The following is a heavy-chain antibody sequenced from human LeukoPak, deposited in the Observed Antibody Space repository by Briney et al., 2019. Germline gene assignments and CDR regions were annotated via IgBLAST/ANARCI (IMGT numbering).Heavy chain of an antibody. CDR3: ARVGDPEDAFDI. J-gene: IGHJ3*02. CDR1: GGSXXXXSYX. D-gene: IGHD3-16*01. Sequence: SXXXSLTXTVXGGSXXXXSYXXXXXXXXXXXXXEXIGYIYYSGSTNYNPSLKSRLTISVDTSKNQFSLKLSSVTAADTAVYYCARVGDPEDAFDIWGQGTMVTVSS. V-gene: IGHV4-61*05. CDR2: IYYSGST.